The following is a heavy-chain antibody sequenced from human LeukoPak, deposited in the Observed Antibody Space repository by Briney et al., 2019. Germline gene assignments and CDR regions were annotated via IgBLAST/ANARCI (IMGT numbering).Heavy chain of an antibody. CDR2: ISAHNGNT. CDR1: GYTFTNYG. J-gene: IGHJ4*02. Sequence: ASVKVSCKASGYTFTNYGISWVRQAPGQGLEWMGWISAHNGNTNYAQKLQGRVTMTTDTSTSTAYMELRSLRSEDTAVYYCAQNGAYYDFWSGLGTPHFDYWGQGTLVTVSS. CDR3: AQNGAYYDFWSGLGTPHFDY. D-gene: IGHD3-3*01. V-gene: IGHV1-18*01.